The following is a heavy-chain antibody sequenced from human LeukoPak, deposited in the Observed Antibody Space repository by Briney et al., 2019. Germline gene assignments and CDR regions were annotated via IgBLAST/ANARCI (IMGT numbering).Heavy chain of an antibody. CDR1: GFTFGNHG. J-gene: IGHJ4*02. CDR3: ARAQTYGDSRLLLDY. CDR2: INWNGGST. Sequence: GGSLRLSCAASGFTFGNHGMSWVRQAPGKGLEWVSGINWNGGSTGYADSVEGRFTIFRDNAKNSQYLQMNSLRVEDTALYYCARAQTYGDSRLLLDYWGQGTLVTVSS. V-gene: IGHV3-20*04. D-gene: IGHD4-17*01.